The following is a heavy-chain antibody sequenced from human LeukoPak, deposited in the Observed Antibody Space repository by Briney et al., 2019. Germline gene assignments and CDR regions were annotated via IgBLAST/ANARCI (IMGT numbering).Heavy chain of an antibody. CDR3: ARRGIYCGGDRYGL. D-gene: IGHD2-21*02. V-gene: IGHV1-46*01. Sequence: ASVKVSCKASGYTFTSYYMHWVRQAPGQGLEWMGIINPSGGSTSYAQKLQGRVTMTTDTSTSTAYMELRSLRSDDTAVYYCARRGIYCGGDRYGLWGQGTLVTVSS. CDR2: INPSGGST. J-gene: IGHJ4*02. CDR1: GYTFTSYY.